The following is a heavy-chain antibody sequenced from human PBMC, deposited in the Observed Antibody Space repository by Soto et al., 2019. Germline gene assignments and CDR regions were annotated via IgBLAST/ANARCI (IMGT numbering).Heavy chain of an antibody. CDR3: AKDRGRDSSGYHEYFQH. CDR1: GYTFTGYY. CDR2: INPNSGGT. V-gene: IGHV1-2*04. J-gene: IGHJ1*01. D-gene: IGHD3-22*01. Sequence: QVQLVQSGAEVKKPGASVKVSCKASGYTFTGYYMHWVRQAPGQGLEWMGWINPNSGGTNYAQKFQGWVTMTRDTSISTAYMELSRLRSDDTAVYYCAKDRGRDSSGYHEYFQHWGQGTLVTVSS.